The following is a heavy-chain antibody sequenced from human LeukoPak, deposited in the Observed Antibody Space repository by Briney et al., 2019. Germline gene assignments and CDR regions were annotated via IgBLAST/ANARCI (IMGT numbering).Heavy chain of an antibody. CDR2: IYHSGST. D-gene: IGHD3-22*01. V-gene: IGHV4-38-2*01. J-gene: IGHJ2*01. CDR1: GYSISSNYY. Sequence: PSETLSLTCAVSGYSISSNYYWGWIRQPPGKGLEWIGSIYHSGSTSYNPSLKSRVTISVDTSKNQFSLKLSSVTAADTAVYYCARNESYACSGYANAGWYFDLWGRGTLVTVSS. CDR3: ARNESYACSGYANAGWYFDL.